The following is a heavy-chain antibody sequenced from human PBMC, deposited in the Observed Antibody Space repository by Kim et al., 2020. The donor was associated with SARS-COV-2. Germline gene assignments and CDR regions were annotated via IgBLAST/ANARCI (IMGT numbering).Heavy chain of an antibody. D-gene: IGHD6-6*01. Sequence: ASVKVSCKVSGYTLTELSMHWVRQAPGKGLEWMGGFDPEDGETIYAQKFQGRVTMTEDSSTDTAYMELSSLRSEDTAVYYGATTTAYSSSSWFDPWGQGTLVTVSS. V-gene: IGHV1-24*01. CDR1: GYTLTELS. J-gene: IGHJ5*02. CDR3: ATTTAYSSSSWFDP. CDR2: FDPEDGET.